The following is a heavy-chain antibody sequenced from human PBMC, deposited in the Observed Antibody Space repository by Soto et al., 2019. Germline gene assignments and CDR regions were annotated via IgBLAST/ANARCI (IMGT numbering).Heavy chain of an antibody. D-gene: IGHD3-10*01. CDR1: GGSISSGGYY. CDR2: IYYSGST. CDR3: ARSSTSVIIRNFDY. V-gene: IGHV4-31*03. Sequence: SETLSLTCTVSGGSISSGGYYWSWIRQHPGKGLEWIGYIYYSGSTYYNPSLKSRVTISVDTSKNQFSLKLSSVTAADTAVYYCARSSTSVIIRNFDYWGQGTLVTVSS. J-gene: IGHJ4*02.